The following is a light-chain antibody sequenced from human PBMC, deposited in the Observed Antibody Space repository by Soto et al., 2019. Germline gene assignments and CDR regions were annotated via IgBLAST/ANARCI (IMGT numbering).Light chain of an antibody. V-gene: IGKV3-20*01. CDR2: GAS. J-gene: IGKJ2*01. CDR3: HQFGSSPPAFT. Sequence: ESMLTQSPGTLSLSPGERATLSCRASQSVSTRYLAWYQQKLGQAPRLLIYGASIRATGIPDRFSGSGSGTDFTLNISRLAPEDFAVYYCHQFGSSPPAFTFGQGTKLEI. CDR1: QSVSTRY.